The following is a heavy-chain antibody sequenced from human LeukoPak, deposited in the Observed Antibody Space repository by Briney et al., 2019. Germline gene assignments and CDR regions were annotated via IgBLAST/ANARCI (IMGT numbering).Heavy chain of an antibody. CDR1: GFTFSDYD. D-gene: IGHD3-16*01. Sequence: HPGGSLRLSCAASGFTFSDYDMNWVRQAPGKEPEWVPTITASGGSSYYADSVKGRFTISRDNSKNTLYLQMNSLRAGDTALYYCAKDLLVTGNTSLDYWGQGTLVTVSS. V-gene: IGHV3-23*01. CDR2: ITASGGSS. J-gene: IGHJ4*02. CDR3: AKDLLVTGNTSLDY.